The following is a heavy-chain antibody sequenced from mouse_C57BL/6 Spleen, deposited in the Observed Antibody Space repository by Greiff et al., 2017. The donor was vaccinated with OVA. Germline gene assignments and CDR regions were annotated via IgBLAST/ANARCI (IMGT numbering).Heavy chain of an antibody. CDR3: NYGSSDPDY. V-gene: IGHV14-3*01. J-gene: IGHJ2*01. Sequence: EVQLQQSVAELVRPGASVKLSCTASGFTIKNTYMHWVKQRPEQGLEWIGRIDPANGTTKYAPKFKGQATITADTSSNTAYLQLSSLTSEDTAIYYCNYGSSDPDYWGKGTTLTVSS. D-gene: IGHD1-1*01. CDR2: IDPANGTT. CDR1: GFTIKNTY.